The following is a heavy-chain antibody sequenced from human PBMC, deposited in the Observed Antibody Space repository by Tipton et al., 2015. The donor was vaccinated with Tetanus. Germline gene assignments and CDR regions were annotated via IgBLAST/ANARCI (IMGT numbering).Heavy chain of an antibody. J-gene: IGHJ3*02. CDR1: GGSLSSGTYY. D-gene: IGHD3-10*01. V-gene: IGHV4-39*02. CDR2: IFFEGST. CDR3: ARWGDASGSTNLYAFDI. Sequence: TLSLTCTVSGGSLSSGTYYWDWIRQPPGKGLEWIASIFFEGSTYYSPSLKSRLSLDVDTSQNVFSLKLTSVTAADTAVYYCARWGDASGSTNLYAFDIWGQGTMVSVSS.